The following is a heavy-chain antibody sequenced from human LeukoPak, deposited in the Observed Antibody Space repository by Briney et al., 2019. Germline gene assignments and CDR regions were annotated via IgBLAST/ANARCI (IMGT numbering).Heavy chain of an antibody. V-gene: IGHV3-13*01. CDR3: AREIRETVVTRHYYYGIDV. D-gene: IGHD2-15*01. CDR1: GFTFSTYD. Sequence: GGSLRLSCAASGFTFSTYDMHWVRQVTGKGLEWVSAIGTGDDTYYLGSVKGRFTISRENAKNVLYLQMSSLRAEDTAVYYCAREIRETVVTRHYYYGIDVWGQGTTVTVSS. J-gene: IGHJ6*02. CDR2: IGTGDDT.